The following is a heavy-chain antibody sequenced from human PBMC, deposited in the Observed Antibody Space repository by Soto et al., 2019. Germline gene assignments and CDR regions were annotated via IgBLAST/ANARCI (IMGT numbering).Heavy chain of an antibody. CDR3: ARSRGHDYGDYWYFDL. V-gene: IGHV1-69*02. CDR2: IIPILGIA. D-gene: IGHD4-17*01. Sequence: QVQLVQSGAEVKKPGSSVKVSCKASGGTFSSYTISWVRQAPGQGLEWMGRIIPILGIANYAQKFQGRVTITADKSTSTAYMELSSLRSEDTAVYYCARSRGHDYGDYWYFDLWGRGTLVTVSS. CDR1: GGTFSSYT. J-gene: IGHJ2*01.